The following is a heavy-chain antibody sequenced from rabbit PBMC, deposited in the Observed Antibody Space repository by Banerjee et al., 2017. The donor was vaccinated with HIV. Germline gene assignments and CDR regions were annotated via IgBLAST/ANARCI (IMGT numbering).Heavy chain of an antibody. D-gene: IGHD1-1*01. CDR1: GFSFSNYDY. CDR3: ARGYSGGGYAPGYFNL. Sequence: QSLEESGGDLVKPGASLTLTCTASGFSFSNYDYMCWVRQAPGKGLEWIACIYAGSGGSTYYASWAKGRFTISKTSSTTVTLQMTSLTAADTATYFCARGYSGGGYAPGYFNLWAQAPWSPS. J-gene: IGHJ4*01. CDR2: IYAGSGGST. V-gene: IGHV1S40*01.